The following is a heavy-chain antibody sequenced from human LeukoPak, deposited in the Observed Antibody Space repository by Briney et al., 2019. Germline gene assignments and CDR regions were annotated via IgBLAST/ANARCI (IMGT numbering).Heavy chain of an antibody. D-gene: IGHD2-15*01. Sequence: GGSLRLYCGATGFTFSSYTMNWVRQAPGKGLEWVSSISSGSSKMDYADAVKGRFTISRDNAKNSLYLQMNSLRVEDTAVYYCARVGFGGYLFDFWGQGTLVTVSS. CDR3: ARVGFGGYLFDF. J-gene: IGHJ4*02. CDR1: GFTFSSYT. CDR2: ISSGSSKM. V-gene: IGHV3-21*01.